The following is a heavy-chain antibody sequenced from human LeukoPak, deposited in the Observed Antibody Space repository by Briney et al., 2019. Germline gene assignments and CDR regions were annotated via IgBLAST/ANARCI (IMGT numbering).Heavy chain of an antibody. CDR2: ISSSTSYI. V-gene: IGHV3-21*01. Sequence: GGSLRLSCAASGFTFSSYSMNWVRQAPGKGLEWVSSISSSTSYIYYADSVKGRFTISRDNAKNSLYLQMNSLRAEDTAVYYCARAYYGSGSYIFDYWGQGTLVTVSS. J-gene: IGHJ4*02. CDR1: GFTFSSYS. CDR3: ARAYYGSGSYIFDY. D-gene: IGHD3-10*01.